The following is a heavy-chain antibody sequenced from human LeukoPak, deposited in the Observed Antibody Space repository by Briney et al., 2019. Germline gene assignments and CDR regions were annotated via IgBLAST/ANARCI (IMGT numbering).Heavy chain of an antibody. Sequence: GASVKVSCKASGYTFTSYGISWVRQAPGQGLEWMGWISAYNGNTNYAQKLQGRVTMTTDTSTSTAYMELRSLRSDDTAVYYCARDGRGYSYGPKNWFDPWGQGTLVTVSS. CDR2: ISAYNGNT. V-gene: IGHV1-18*01. CDR3: ARDGRGYSYGPKNWFDP. D-gene: IGHD5-18*01. J-gene: IGHJ5*02. CDR1: GYTFTSYG.